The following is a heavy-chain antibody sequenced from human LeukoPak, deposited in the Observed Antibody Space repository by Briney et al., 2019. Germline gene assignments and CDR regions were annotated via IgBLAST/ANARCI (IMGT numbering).Heavy chain of an antibody. CDR3: ARGSSGYSYGYGDY. D-gene: IGHD5-18*01. J-gene: IGHJ4*02. CDR1: GFTFSSYS. CDR2: ISSSSSTI. V-gene: IGHV3-48*01. Sequence: PGGSLRLSCAASGFTFSSYSVNWVRQAPGKGLEWVSYISSSSSTIYYADSVKGRFTISRDNAKNSLYLQMNSLRAEDTAVYYCARGSSGYSYGYGDYWGQGTLVTVSS.